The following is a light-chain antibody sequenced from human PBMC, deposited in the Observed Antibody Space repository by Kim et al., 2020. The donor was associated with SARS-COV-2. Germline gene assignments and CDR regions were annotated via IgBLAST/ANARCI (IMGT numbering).Light chain of an antibody. CDR2: DVS. Sequence: QSVLTQPASVSGSPGQSITISGTGITSDVGGHNYVSWYQHHPGKAPKLIIYDVSKRPSGVSNRLSGSKSGNTASLTISGLQAEDEADYYCTSYTSSNSHFVFGTGTKVTVL. J-gene: IGLJ1*01. CDR1: TSDVGGHNY. CDR3: TSYTSSNSHFV. V-gene: IGLV2-14*03.